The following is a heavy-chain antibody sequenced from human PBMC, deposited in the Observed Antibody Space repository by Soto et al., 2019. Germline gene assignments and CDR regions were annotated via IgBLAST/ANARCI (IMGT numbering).Heavy chain of an antibody. CDR1: GGSISSSSYY. V-gene: IGHV4-39*01. D-gene: IGHD5-12*01. CDR2: IYYSGST. J-gene: IGHJ5*02. CDR3: ARRGLKGYSGYDYRSVWFDP. Sequence: QLQLQESGPGLVKPSETLSLTCTVSGGSISSSSYYWGWIRQPPGKGLEWIGGIYYSGSTYYNPSLKSRVTISVDTSKNQFSLKLSSVTAADTAVYYCARRGLKGYSGYDYRSVWFDPWGQGTLVTVSS.